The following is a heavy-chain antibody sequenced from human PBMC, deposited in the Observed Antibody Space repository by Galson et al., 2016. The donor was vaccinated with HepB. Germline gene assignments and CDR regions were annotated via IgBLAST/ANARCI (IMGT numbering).Heavy chain of an antibody. Sequence: SLRLSCAASGFTFSSYGMHWVRQAPGKGLEWVAFIFYDGSNKYYADSVKGRFTISRDNSNNTLYLQMNSLRAEDTAVYYRVRDRSVYSGSYFDGVPFYYWGQGTLVTVSS. D-gene: IGHD1-26*01. CDR3: VRDRSVYSGSYFDGVPFYY. J-gene: IGHJ4*02. V-gene: IGHV3-33*01. CDR1: GFTFSSYG. CDR2: IFYDGSNK.